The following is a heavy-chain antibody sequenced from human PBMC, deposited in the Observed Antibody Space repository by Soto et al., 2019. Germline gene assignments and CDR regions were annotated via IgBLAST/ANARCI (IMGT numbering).Heavy chain of an antibody. CDR3: ARDRHIVVVPYYYYYGMDV. Sequence: TSETLSLTCTVSGDSVTSDSHYWGWIRQPPGKGLESIANIYYDGNTYYNPSLKGRVTISLDTSKNQFSLRLNSVTAADTAVYYCARDRHIVVVPYYYYYGMDVWGQGTTVTVSS. CDR2: IYYDGNT. V-gene: IGHV4-39*02. J-gene: IGHJ6*02. D-gene: IGHD2-21*01. CDR1: GDSVTSDSHY.